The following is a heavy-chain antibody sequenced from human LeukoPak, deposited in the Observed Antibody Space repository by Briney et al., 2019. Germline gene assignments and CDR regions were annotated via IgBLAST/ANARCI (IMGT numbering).Heavy chain of an antibody. CDR1: GFTFSSYA. CDR2: ITDST. V-gene: IGHV3-23*01. Sequence: QPGGSLRLSCAASGFTFSSYAMTWVRQAPGKGLEWVSAITDSTYFADSVKGRFTISRDSSKNTVYLQMNSLRAEDTAVYYCARDHDNYFDYWGQGTLVTVST. CDR3: ARDHDNYFDY. J-gene: IGHJ4*02.